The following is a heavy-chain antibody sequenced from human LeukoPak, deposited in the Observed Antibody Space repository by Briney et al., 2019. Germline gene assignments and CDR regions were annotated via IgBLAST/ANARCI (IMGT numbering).Heavy chain of an antibody. Sequence: GGSLRLSYAASGFTFSSYSMIWLRQAPGKGLEWVSYISSTSSTIYYADSVKGRFTISRDNAKNSLFLQMKSLRDEATAVYFCSRDHIEAHDYWGQGTLVTVSS. V-gene: IGHV3-48*02. CDR3: SRDHIEAHDY. CDR1: GFTFSSYS. CDR2: ISSTSSTI. J-gene: IGHJ4*02.